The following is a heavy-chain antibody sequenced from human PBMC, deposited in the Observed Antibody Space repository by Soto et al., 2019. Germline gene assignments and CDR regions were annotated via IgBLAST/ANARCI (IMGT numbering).Heavy chain of an antibody. D-gene: IGHD2-21*02. J-gene: IGHJ4*02. CDR2: IIPILGIA. CDR3: AVSVGCGGDCYSGYFDY. Sequence: QVQLVQSGAEVKKPGSSVKVSCKASGGTFSSYTISWVRQAPGQGLEWMGRIIPILGIANYAQKFQGRVTITAEKSTSTAYMELSSLRSEDTAVYYCAVSVGCGGDCYSGYFDYWGQGTLVTVSS. CDR1: GGTFSSYT. V-gene: IGHV1-69*02.